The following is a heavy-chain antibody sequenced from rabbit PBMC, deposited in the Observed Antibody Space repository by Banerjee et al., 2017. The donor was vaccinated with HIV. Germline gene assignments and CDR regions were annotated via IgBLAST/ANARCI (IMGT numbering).Heavy chain of an antibody. CDR3: VREVAAKFNL. D-gene: IGHD4-1*01. V-gene: IGHV1S47*01. Sequence: QDHLVESGGGLVQPGGSLKLSCKASAFDFSSGGVSWVRQAPGKGLEWIGYIDPVFGTTYYASWVNGRFTISSHNGQNTLYLQLNSLTAADTATYFCVREVAAKFNLWGPGTLVTVS. CDR1: AFDFSSGG. J-gene: IGHJ4*01. CDR2: IDPVFGTT.